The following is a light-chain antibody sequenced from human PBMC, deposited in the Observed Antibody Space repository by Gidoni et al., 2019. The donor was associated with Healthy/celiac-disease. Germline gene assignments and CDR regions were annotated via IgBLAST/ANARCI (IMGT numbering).Light chain of an antibody. CDR2: GAS. V-gene: IGKV3-15*01. J-gene: IGKJ1*01. CDR1: QSVSSN. Sequence: EIAMTQSPATLSVPPGERATLSCRASQSVSSNLAWYQQTPGQAPRLLIYGASTRATGIPARFSGGGSWPEFTLTISSLQSEYFAVYYCQQYNNWPPWTFXXXTKVEIK. CDR3: QQYNNWPPWT.